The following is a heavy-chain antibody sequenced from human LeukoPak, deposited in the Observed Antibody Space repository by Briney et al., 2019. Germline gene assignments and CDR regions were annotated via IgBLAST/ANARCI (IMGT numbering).Heavy chain of an antibody. CDR1: GFTFSSYG. Sequence: GGSLRLSCAASGFTFSSYGMHWVRQAPGKGLEWVAFIRYDGSNKYYADSVKGRFTISRDNSKNTLYLQKNSLRAEDTAVYYCAKDSLHIVVVPAAQPHDAFDIWGQGTMVTVSS. J-gene: IGHJ3*02. D-gene: IGHD2-2*01. CDR2: IRYDGSNK. CDR3: AKDSLHIVVVPAAQPHDAFDI. V-gene: IGHV3-30*02.